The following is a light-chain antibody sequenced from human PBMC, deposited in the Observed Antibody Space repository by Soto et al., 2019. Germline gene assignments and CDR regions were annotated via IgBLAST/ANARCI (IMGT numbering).Light chain of an antibody. CDR2: EVT. V-gene: IGLV2-8*01. Sequence: QSVLTQPPSASGSPGQSVTISCAGSSSDVGKYDYVSWYQQHPGKAPKLMIYEVTKRPSGVPGRFSGSKSGNTASLTVSGLRDDNGGNNSCSAYAGGDNTLFGSGTRSPS. J-gene: IGLJ1*01. CDR3: SAYAGGDNTL. CDR1: SSDVGKYDY.